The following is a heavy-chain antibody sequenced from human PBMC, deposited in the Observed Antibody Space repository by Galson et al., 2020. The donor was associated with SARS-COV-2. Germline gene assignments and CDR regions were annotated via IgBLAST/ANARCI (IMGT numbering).Heavy chain of an antibody. D-gene: IGHD6-19*01. V-gene: IGHV4-31*03. CDR1: GDSISRDGYY. CDR3: ARANRLASAKRGAFYI. J-gene: IGHJ3*02. Sequence: TSGTLSLTCPVSGDSISRDGYYWSWIRQQTGKGLEWIAYIYYTGSASYNPSMKRRLIISIDTSKNQFYLELSSLTAADTAVYFCARANRLASAKRGAFYIWCQGTRVTFSS. CDR2: IYYTGSA.